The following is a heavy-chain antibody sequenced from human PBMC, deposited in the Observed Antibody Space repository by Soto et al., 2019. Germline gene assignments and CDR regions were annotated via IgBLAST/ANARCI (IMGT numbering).Heavy chain of an antibody. Sequence: QITLKESGPTLVKPTQTLTLTCTFSGFSFTTTGVNVGWIRQPPGKALEWLALIYWDDDKRYSPSLRNRLTITKDTSKNQVVLTMTNMDPVDTATYYCAHGLTGWQSDYWGQGTLVTVS. D-gene: IGHD1-20*01. J-gene: IGHJ4*02. V-gene: IGHV2-5*02. CDR3: AHGLTGWQSDY. CDR2: IYWDDDK. CDR1: GFSFTTTGVN.